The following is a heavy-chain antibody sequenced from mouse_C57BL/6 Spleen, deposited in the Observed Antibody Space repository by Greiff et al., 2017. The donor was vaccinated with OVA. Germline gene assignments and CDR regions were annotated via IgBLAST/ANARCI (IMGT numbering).Heavy chain of an antibody. CDR1: GFTFSSYA. CDR2: ISDGGSYT. D-gene: IGHD4-1*01. V-gene: IGHV5-4*01. Sequence: EVQLVESGGGLVKPGGSLKLSCAASGFTFSSYAMSWVRQTPEKRLEWVATISDGGSYTYYPDNVKGRFTISRDNAKNNLYLQMSHLKSEDTAMYYCARDREDWGFDYWGQGTTLTVSS. J-gene: IGHJ2*01. CDR3: ARDREDWGFDY.